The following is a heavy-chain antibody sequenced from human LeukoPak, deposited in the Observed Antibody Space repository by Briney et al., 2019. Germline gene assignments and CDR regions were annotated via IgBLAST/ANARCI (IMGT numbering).Heavy chain of an antibody. Sequence: PGGSLRLSCAASGFTFSSYSMNWVRQAPGKGLEWVSYISSSSDAMYYTDSVKGRFTISRDNAKNSLYLQMNSLRAEDTAVYYCARDPVPASNYFDYWGQGTLVTVSS. CDR1: GFTFSSYS. CDR3: ARDPVPASNYFDY. CDR2: ISSSSDAM. J-gene: IGHJ4*02. V-gene: IGHV3-48*04. D-gene: IGHD4-17*01.